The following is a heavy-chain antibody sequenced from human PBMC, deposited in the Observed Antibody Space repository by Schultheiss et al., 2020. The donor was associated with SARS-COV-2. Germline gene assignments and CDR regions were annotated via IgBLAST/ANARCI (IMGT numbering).Heavy chain of an antibody. D-gene: IGHD1-26*01. CDR1: GFTFSSYS. V-gene: IGHV3-21*01. Sequence: GGSLRLSCAASGFTFSSYSMNWVRQAPGKGLEWVSSISSSSSYIYYADSVKGRFTISRDNSKNTLYLQMNSLRAEDTAVYYCARGLGGSYYYGMDVWGQGTTVTVSS. CDR2: ISSSSSYI. CDR3: ARGLGGSYYYGMDV. J-gene: IGHJ6*02.